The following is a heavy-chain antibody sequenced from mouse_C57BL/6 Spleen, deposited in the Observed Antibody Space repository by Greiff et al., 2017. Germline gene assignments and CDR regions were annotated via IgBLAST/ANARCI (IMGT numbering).Heavy chain of an antibody. J-gene: IGHJ2*01. V-gene: IGHV1-22*01. CDR2: INPNNGGT. CDR1: GYTFTDYN. D-gene: IGHD1-1*01. Sequence: VQLQQSGPELVKPGASVKLSCKASGYTFTDYNMHWVKQSPGKSLEWIGYINPNNGGTSYNQKFKGKATLTVTKSSSTAYMELRSLTSEDSAVYYCASDTTVVVFDYWGQGTTLTVSS. CDR3: ASDTTVVVFDY.